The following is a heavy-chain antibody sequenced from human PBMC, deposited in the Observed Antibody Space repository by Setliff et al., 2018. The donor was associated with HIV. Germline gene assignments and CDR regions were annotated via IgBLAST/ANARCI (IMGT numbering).Heavy chain of an antibody. CDR2: TDNTGGIT. Sequence: GGSLRLSCAASGFIFNSYGMSWVRQGPGKGLEWISSTDNTGGITLYADSVKGRFTISRDNYKNTLYLQMNNLRVEDTAVYYCRAAVGGTYYSMDAWGKGTAVTVSS. CDR1: GFIFNSYG. D-gene: IGHD6-13*01. V-gene: IGHV3-23*01. J-gene: IGHJ6*03. CDR3: RAAVGGTYYSMDA.